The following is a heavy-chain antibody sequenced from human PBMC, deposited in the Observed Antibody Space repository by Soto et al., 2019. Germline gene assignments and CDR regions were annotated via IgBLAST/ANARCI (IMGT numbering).Heavy chain of an antibody. CDR3: ARRIAAAGTFWFDP. D-gene: IGHD6-13*01. V-gene: IGHV2-5*02. J-gene: IGHJ5*02. CDR1: GFSLSTSGVG. Sequence: QITLKGSGPTLVKPTQTLTLTCTFSGFSLSTSGVGVGWIRQPPGKALEWLALIYWDDDKRYSPSLKSRLTSTKDTSKNQAVLTMTNMDPVDTATYYCARRIAAAGTFWFDPWGQGTLVTVSS. CDR2: IYWDDDK.